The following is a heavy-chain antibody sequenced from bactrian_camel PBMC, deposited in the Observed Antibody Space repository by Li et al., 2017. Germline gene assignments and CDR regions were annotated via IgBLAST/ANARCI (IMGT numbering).Heavy chain of an antibody. Sequence: VQLVESGGGSVQAGGSLRLSCTRSGFAFDDSDMAWYRQGPGNECELVSSINTRGISYYADSVKGRFTISQDNAKNTVYLQMDSLKPEDTAMYFCRTERPRWRQMVHGMGTQLDPCDSVWGQGTQVTVS. D-gene: IGHD4*01. CDR3: RTERPRWRQMVHGMGTQLDPCDSV. CDR1: GFAFDDSD. J-gene: IGHJ4*01. CDR2: INTRGIS. V-gene: IGHV3S63*01.